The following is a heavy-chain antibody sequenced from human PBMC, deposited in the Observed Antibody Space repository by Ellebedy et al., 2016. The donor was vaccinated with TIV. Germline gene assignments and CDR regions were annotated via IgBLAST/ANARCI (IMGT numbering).Heavy chain of an antibody. CDR3: ARDPSSSSSTGLDY. V-gene: IGHV4-31*03. CDR1: GGSISSGGYY. CDR2: IYYSGST. Sequence: SETLSLTXTVSGGSISSGGYYWSWIRQHPGKGLEWIGYIYYSGSTYYNPSLKSRVTISVDTSKNQFSLKLSSVTAADTAVYYCARDPSSSSSTGLDYWGQGTLVTVSS. J-gene: IGHJ4*02. D-gene: IGHD6-6*01.